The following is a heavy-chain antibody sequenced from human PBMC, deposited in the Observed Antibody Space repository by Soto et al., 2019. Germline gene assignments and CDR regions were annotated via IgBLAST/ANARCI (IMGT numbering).Heavy chain of an antibody. D-gene: IGHD2-2*02. J-gene: IGHJ6*02. CDR3: ARAYCSSTSCYTTYYGMDV. CDR1: GGSISSSNW. V-gene: IGHV4-4*02. Sequence: SETLSLTCAVSGGSISSSNWWSWVRQPPGKGLEWIGEIYHSGSTNYNPAHKSRVTISVDKSKNQFSLKLSSVTAADTAVYYCARAYCSSTSCYTTYYGMDVWGQGTTVTVSS. CDR2: IYHSGST.